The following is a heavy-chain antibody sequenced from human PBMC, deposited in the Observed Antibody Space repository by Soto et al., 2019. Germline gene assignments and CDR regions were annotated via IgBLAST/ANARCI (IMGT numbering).Heavy chain of an antibody. Sequence: GGSKTLSCSAPGFTVTTNYMSWGRQPPGKGLEWVSVVYSGGSTYYADSVKGRFTVSRDNSKNTLYLQMNSLRAEDTAVYYCARDFSGKNDAFDIWGQATVVTVSS. CDR1: GFTVTTNY. V-gene: IGHV3-66*01. J-gene: IGHJ3*02. D-gene: IGHD3-10*01. CDR3: ARDFSGKNDAFDI. CDR2: VYSGGST.